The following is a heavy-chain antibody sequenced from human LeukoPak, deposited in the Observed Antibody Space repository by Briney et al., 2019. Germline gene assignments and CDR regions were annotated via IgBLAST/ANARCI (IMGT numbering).Heavy chain of an antibody. CDR3: ARGAGSGRNHFDY. Sequence: GGSLRLSCSASGFTFSSNSMNWVRQAPGKGLEWVSYISSRNSTIYYADSVKGRFTISRDNATNSLYLQMNSLKAEDTGVYYCARGAGSGRNHFDYWGQGTLVTVSS. D-gene: IGHD6-19*01. J-gene: IGHJ4*02. CDR1: GFTFSSNS. CDR2: ISSRNSTI. V-gene: IGHV3-48*01.